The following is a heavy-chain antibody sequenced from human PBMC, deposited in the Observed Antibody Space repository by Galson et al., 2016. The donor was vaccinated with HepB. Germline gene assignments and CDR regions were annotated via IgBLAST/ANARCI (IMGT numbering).Heavy chain of an antibody. D-gene: IGHD3-10*01. CDR1: GFTFSNYG. Sequence: SLRLSCAASGFTFSNYGMHWVRQAPGKGLEWVAVISYDGRNKYYADSVKGRFTISRDNSKNTLYLQMNSLGAEDTAVYYCAKDPMVQAEWYYFDYWGQGTLVTVSS. J-gene: IGHJ4*02. CDR3: AKDPMVQAEWYYFDY. CDR2: ISYDGRNK. V-gene: IGHV3-30*18.